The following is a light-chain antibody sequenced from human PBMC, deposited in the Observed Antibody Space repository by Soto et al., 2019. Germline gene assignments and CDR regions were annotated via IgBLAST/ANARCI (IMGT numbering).Light chain of an antibody. V-gene: IGKV3-20*01. Sequence: DIVLTQSPGTLSLSPGERATLSCRASQSVSSSYLAWYQQKPGQAPRLLIYDSSTRATGIPDRFRGSGSGTDFTLTINRLDPEDFAVYYCQQYGSSPPLTFGGGTKVEIK. J-gene: IGKJ4*01. CDR3: QQYGSSPPLT. CDR2: DSS. CDR1: QSVSSSY.